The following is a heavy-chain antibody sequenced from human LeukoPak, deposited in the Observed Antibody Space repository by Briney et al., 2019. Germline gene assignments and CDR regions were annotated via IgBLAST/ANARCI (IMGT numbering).Heavy chain of an antibody. CDR3: ARDTGIEELGAFDI. Sequence: PGGSLRLSCAASGFTFSSYSMNWVRQAPGKGLEWVSSISSSSSYIYYADSVKGRFTISRDNAKNSLYLQMNSLRAEDTAVYYCARDTGIEELGAFDIWGQGTMVTVSS. CDR1: GFTFSSYS. CDR2: ISSSSSYI. V-gene: IGHV3-21*01. J-gene: IGHJ3*02. D-gene: IGHD7-27*01.